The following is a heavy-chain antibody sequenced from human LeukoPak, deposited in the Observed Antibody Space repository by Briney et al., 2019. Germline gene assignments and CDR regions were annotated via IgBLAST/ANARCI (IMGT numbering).Heavy chain of an antibody. D-gene: IGHD6-19*01. Sequence: ASVKVSCKVSGYTLTELSMHWVRQAPGKGLEWMGGFDPEDGETIYAQKFQGRVTMTEDTSTDTAYMELSSLRSEDTAVYYCATGIAVAGMWYYFDYWGQGTLVTVPS. CDR2: FDPEDGET. CDR3: ATGIAVAGMWYYFDY. V-gene: IGHV1-24*01. CDR1: GYTLTELS. J-gene: IGHJ4*02.